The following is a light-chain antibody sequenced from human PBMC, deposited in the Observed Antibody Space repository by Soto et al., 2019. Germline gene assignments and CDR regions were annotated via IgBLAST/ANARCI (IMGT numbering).Light chain of an antibody. CDR2: ATS. J-gene: IGKJ1*01. CDR1: QTIRNY. CDR3: QHMRT. Sequence: IPMTQSPSPPSSALGDIVPITCRASQTIRNYLNWYQQKPGEAPKLLIYATSTLQSGVPSRFSGSRSGPDFTLTISSLQPDDFGSYYCQHMRTFGQGTKVDI. V-gene: IGKV1-39*01.